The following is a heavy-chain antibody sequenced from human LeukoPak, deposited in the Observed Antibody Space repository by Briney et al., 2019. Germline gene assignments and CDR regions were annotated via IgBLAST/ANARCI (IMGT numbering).Heavy chain of an antibody. Sequence: ETLSLTCGVSGYSISTGYYWGWIRQPPGKGLEWVANIKEDGSKKYYVDSVKGRFTISRDNAKNSLYLQMNSLRAEDMAVYYCARDRWGYSYGGYWGQGTLVTVSS. D-gene: IGHD5-18*01. CDR3: ARDRWGYSYGGY. CDR1: GYSISTGYY. V-gene: IGHV3-7*01. J-gene: IGHJ4*02. CDR2: IKEDGSKK.